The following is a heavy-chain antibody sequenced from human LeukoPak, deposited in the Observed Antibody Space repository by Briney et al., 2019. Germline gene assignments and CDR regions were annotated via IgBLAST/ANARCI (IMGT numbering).Heavy chain of an antibody. CDR1: GFTVSSNY. Sequence: GGSLRLSCVASGFTVSSNYMSWVRQAPGKGLEWVSVIYSGGSTYYADSVKGRFTISRDNSKNTLYLQMNSLRAEDTAVYYCARERLDAFDIWGQGTMVTVSS. J-gene: IGHJ3*02. CDR2: IYSGGST. CDR3: ARERLDAFDI. V-gene: IGHV3-53*01.